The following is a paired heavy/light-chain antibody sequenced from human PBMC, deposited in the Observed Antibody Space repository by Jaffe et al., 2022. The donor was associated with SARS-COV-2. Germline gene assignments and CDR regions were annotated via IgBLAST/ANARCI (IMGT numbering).Light chain of an antibody. J-gene: IGLJ1*01. CDR3: QPYDSSLSDLV. Sequence: QSVLTQPPSVSGAPGQRVTISCTGSSSDIGAGYDVHWYQQLPGTAPKLLIYGNNNRPSGVPDRFSASKSGTSASLAISGLQAEDEADYYCQPYDSSLSDLVFGTGTKVTVL. CDR1: SSDIGAGYD. CDR2: GNN. V-gene: IGLV1-40*01.
Heavy chain of an antibody. CDR2: FKSRAVGGTI. CDR1: GFTFSNAW. D-gene: IGHD1-26*01. J-gene: IGHJ4*02. V-gene: IGHV3-15*01. CDR3: ATGGGPRGLDY. Sequence: EVQLVESGGGLVKPGGSLRLSCAASGFTFSNAWMNWVRQAPGKGLEWVGRFKSRAVGGTIDYAAPVKGRFTVSRDDSKNTLYLQMNSLKTEDTAVYYCATGGGPRGLDYWGQGTLVTVTS.